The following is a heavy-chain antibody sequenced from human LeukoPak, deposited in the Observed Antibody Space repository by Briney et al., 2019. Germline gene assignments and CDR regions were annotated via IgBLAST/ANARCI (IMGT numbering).Heavy chain of an antibody. J-gene: IGHJ4*02. D-gene: IGHD6-13*01. CDR1: GFIFSSYG. CDR3: AKDRGGRAAVGSDY. V-gene: IGHV3-30*02. CDR2: IRYDGSNK. Sequence: GGSLRLSCAASGFIFSSYGMHWVRQAPGKGLEWVAFIRYDGSNKYYADSVKGRFTISRDNSKNTLYLQMNSLRAEDTAVYYCAKDRGGRAAVGSDYWGQGTLVTVSP.